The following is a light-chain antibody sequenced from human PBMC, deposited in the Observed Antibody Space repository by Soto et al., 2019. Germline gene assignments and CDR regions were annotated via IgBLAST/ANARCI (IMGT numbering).Light chain of an antibody. Sequence: DIQMTQSPSSLSASVGDRVTIACRSSHDVRRNLNWLQQKRGEAPKLLIYDASNLERGVPSRFSGSVSGTDFILTISSMQPEDVATYYCQQYSSMLTFGGGT. CDR3: QQYSSMLT. CDR2: DAS. CDR1: HDVRRN. J-gene: IGKJ4*01. V-gene: IGKV1-33*01.